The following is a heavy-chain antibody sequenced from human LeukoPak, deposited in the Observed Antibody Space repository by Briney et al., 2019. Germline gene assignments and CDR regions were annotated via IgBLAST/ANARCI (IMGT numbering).Heavy chain of an antibody. CDR3: ARRRIVGSTDDAFDI. J-gene: IGHJ3*02. Sequence: GGSLRLSCAASGFTFSSYAMHWVRQAPANGLDWAAVVSSDGNTQYYADSVKGRFTISRDNSNNTLYLQMNSLRADDTAIYYCARRRIVGSTDDAFDIWGQGTMVTLSS. V-gene: IGHV3-30-3*01. CDR2: VSSDGNTQ. CDR1: GFTFSSYA. D-gene: IGHD1-26*01.